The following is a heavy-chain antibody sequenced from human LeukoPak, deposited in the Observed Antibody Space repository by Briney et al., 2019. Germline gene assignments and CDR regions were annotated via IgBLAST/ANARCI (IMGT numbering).Heavy chain of an antibody. CDR3: ARDPRLGCGWYDPFDY. D-gene: IGHD6-19*01. J-gene: IGHJ4*02. CDR1: VYTFTSYG. V-gene: IGHV1-18*01. Sequence: ASVKVSCKASVYTFTSYGMSWVRQAPGQGLEWMGWINAYNGNTNYAQKLQGRVTMTTDTSTSTAYMELRSLRSDDTAVYYCARDPRLGCGWYDPFDYWGQGTLVTVSS. CDR2: INAYNGNT.